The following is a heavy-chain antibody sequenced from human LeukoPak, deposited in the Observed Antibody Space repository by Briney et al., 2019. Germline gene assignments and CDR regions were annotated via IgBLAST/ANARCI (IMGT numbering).Heavy chain of an antibody. J-gene: IGHJ4*02. V-gene: IGHV1-69*04. CDR3: ASALSSGWYSDSSYYFDY. Sequence: GASVKVSCKASGGTFSSYDISWVRQAPGQGLEWMGKIIPTLGIANYGQKFQGRVTITADKSASTAYMELSSLRSEDTAVYYCASALSSGWYSDSSYYFDYWGQGTLVTVSS. D-gene: IGHD6-19*01. CDR1: GGTFSSYD. CDR2: IIPTLGIA.